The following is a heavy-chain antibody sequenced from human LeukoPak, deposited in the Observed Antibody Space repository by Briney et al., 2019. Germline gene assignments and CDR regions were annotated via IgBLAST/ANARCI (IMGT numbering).Heavy chain of an antibody. J-gene: IGHJ4*02. D-gene: IGHD3-22*01. CDR3: ARDYSSGRDF. Sequence: QTGGSLRLSCAASGFTFSSFAMSWVRQAPGKGLEWVSVIYSGGSTYYADSVKGRFTISRDSSKNTLYLQMNSLRAEDTAVYYCARDYSSGRDFWGQGTLVTVSS. CDR2: IYSGGST. CDR1: GFTFSSFA. V-gene: IGHV3-66*01.